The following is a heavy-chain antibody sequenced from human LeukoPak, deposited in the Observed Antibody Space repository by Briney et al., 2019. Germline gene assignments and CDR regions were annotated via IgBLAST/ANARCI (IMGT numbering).Heavy chain of an antibody. J-gene: IGHJ4*02. CDR1: GYTFTGYY. Sequence: NHGESLKISCKASGYTFTGYYMHWVRQAPGQGLEWMGRINPNSGGTNYAQKFQGRVTMTRDTSISTAYMELSRLRSDDTAVYYCARVAAAGILNDYWGQGTLVTVSS. CDR3: ARVAAAGILNDY. D-gene: IGHD6-13*01. V-gene: IGHV1-2*06. CDR2: INPNSGGT.